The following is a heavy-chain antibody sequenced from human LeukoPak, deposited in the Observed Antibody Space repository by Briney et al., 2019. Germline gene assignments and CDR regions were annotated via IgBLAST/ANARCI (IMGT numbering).Heavy chain of an antibody. Sequence: GGTLRLSCAASGFSFSSHGMSWVRQAPGKGLEWVAGIVGGAGGTYYADSVKGRFTISRDNSKNTLYLQMNSLRPEDTALYYCTKDSVAMVTTSDYWGQGTLVTVSS. CDR1: GFSFSSHG. CDR3: TKDSVAMVTTSDY. CDR2: IVGGAGGT. V-gene: IGHV3-23*01. D-gene: IGHD5-18*01. J-gene: IGHJ4*02.